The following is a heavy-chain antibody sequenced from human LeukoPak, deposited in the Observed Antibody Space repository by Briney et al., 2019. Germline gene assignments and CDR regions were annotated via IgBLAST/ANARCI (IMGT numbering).Heavy chain of an antibody. J-gene: IGHJ4*02. CDR1: GFTFSIYA. V-gene: IGHV3-23*01. D-gene: IGHD1-7*01. Sequence: PGGSLRLSGAASGFTFSIYAMSWVRQAPGKGLEWGSAISGSGGSTYYADSVKGRFTISRDNSKNTLYLQMNSLRAEDTAVYYCAKEGTRDFDHWGQGTLVTVSS. CDR2: ISGSGGST. CDR3: AKEGTRDFDH.